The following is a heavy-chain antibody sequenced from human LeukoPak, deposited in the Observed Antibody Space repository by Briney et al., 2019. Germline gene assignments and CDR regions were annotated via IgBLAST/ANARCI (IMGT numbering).Heavy chain of an antibody. Sequence: PGGSLRLSCAASGFTFSNFGMHSIRQAPGKGLEWVAVERSGGSKHYADSVKGRFTISRDNSKNTLWLEMNNLRTDDTAVYYCAKDRDDYGNDCWGQGVLVTVST. J-gene: IGHJ4*02. CDR3: AKDRDDYGNDC. D-gene: IGHD4-17*01. V-gene: IGHV3-30*02. CDR1: GFTFSNFG. CDR2: ERSGGSK.